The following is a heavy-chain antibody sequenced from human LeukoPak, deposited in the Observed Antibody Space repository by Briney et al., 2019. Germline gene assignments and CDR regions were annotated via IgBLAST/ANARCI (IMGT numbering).Heavy chain of an antibody. J-gene: IGHJ4*02. CDR2: IYYSGST. CDR3: ARLLRGELTFDY. D-gene: IGHD1-26*01. V-gene: IGHV4-59*08. Sequence: SETLSLTGTVSGGSISSYYWSWIRQPPGKGLEWIGYIYYSGSTNYNPSLKSRVTISVDTSKNQFSLKLSSVTAADTAVYYCARLLRGELTFDYWGQGTLVTVSS. CDR1: GGSISSYY.